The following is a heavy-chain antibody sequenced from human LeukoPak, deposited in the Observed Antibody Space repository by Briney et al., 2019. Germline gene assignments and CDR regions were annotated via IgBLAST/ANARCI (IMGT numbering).Heavy chain of an antibody. J-gene: IGHJ4*02. CDR3: ARHRYYDSSGYYFFFDY. CDR2: INHSGST. V-gene: IGHV4-34*01. Sequence: SETLSLTCAVYGGSFSGYYWSWIRQPPGKGLEWIGEINHSGSTNYNPSLKSRVTISVDTSKNQFSLKLSSVTAADTAVYYCARHRYYDSSGYYFFFDYWGQGTLVTVSS. CDR1: GGSFSGYY. D-gene: IGHD3-22*01.